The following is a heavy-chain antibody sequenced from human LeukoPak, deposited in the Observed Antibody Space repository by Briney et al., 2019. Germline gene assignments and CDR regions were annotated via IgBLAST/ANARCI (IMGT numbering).Heavy chain of an antibody. J-gene: IGHJ5*02. CDR2: IYYSGST. D-gene: IGHD3-10*01. V-gene: IGHV4-39*01. Sequence: SETLSLTCTVSGGSISSSSYYWGWIRQPPGKGLEWIGSIYYSGSTYYNPSLKSRVAISVDTSKNQVSLKLSSVTAADTAVYYCARMLYGSGSYYPVWFDPWGQGTLVTVSS. CDR1: GGSISSSSYY. CDR3: ARMLYGSGSYYPVWFDP.